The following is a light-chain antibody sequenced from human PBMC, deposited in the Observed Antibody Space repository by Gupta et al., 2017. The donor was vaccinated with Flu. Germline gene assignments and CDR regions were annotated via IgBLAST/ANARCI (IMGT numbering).Light chain of an antibody. CDR3: TSYAGSNTLV. J-gene: IGLJ2*01. CDR2: EVS. V-gene: IGLV2-8*01. Sequence: QSALTQPPSASGSPGQSVTISCTGSSSDVGGYNYGSWYQQHAGKAPKLLIYEVSKRPSGVPDRFSGSKSGNTASLTVSGLQGDDEADYYCTSYAGSNTLVFGGGTKLTVL. CDR1: SSDVGGYNY.